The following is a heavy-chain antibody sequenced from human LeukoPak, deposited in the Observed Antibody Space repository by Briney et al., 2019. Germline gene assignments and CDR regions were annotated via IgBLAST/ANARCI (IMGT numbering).Heavy chain of an antibody. V-gene: IGHV3-23*01. Sequence: PGGSLRLSCAASGFTFSNYNMNWVRQAPGKGLEWVSAISGSGGSTYYADSVKGRFTISRDNSKNTLYLQMNSLRAEDTAVYYCAKPLSEYGSGSYSSFDYWGQGTLVTVSS. CDR2: ISGSGGST. J-gene: IGHJ4*02. CDR3: AKPLSEYGSGSYSSFDY. CDR1: GFTFSNYN. D-gene: IGHD3-10*01.